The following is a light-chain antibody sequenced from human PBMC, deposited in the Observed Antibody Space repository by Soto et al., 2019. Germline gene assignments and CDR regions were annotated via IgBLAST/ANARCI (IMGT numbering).Light chain of an antibody. CDR3: QQYNNWPPPYT. V-gene: IGKV3-15*01. CDR1: QSVSSN. J-gene: IGKJ2*01. Sequence: EIVMTQSPATLSVSPGERATLSCRASQSVSSNLAWYQQKPGQAPRLLIYGASTRATGIPARFSGSGSGTEFTLTISSVQSEDVAVYYCQQYNNWPPPYTFGQGTKLEIK. CDR2: GAS.